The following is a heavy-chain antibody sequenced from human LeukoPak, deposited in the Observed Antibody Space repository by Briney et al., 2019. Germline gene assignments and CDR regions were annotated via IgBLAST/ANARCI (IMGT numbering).Heavy chain of an antibody. CDR2: IIPIFGTA. D-gene: IGHD2-2*01. V-gene: IGHV1-69*13. Sequence: ASVKVSCKASGYTFTSYYMHWVRQAPGQGLEWMGGIIPIFGTANYAQKFQGRVTITADESTSTAYMELSSLRSEDTAVYYCARDSCSSTSCERILHYYGMDVWGQGTTVTVSS. CDR1: GYTFTSYY. J-gene: IGHJ6*02. CDR3: ARDSCSSTSCERILHYYGMDV.